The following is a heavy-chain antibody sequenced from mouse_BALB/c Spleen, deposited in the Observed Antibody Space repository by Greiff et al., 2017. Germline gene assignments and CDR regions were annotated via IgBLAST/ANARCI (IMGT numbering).Heavy chain of an antibody. CDR2: IDPANGNT. CDR3: AIGATVVDAMDY. CDR1: GFNIKDTY. V-gene: IGHV14-3*02. J-gene: IGHJ4*01. D-gene: IGHD1-1*01. Sequence: VQLKQSGAELVKPGASVKLSCTASGFNIKDTYMHWVKQRPEQGLEWIGRIDPANGNTKYDPKFQGKATITADTSSNTAYLQLSNLTSEDTAVYYCAIGATVVDAMDYWGQGTSVTVSS.